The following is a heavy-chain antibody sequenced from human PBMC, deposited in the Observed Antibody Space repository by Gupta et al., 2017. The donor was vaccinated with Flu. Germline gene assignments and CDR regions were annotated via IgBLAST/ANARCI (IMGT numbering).Heavy chain of an antibody. Sequence: SNHWGRIRQPSGKGLEWIGRIYTNYTTNYSPSVNTRVTISEDTSKNQFSRMLASVTAADTANYCGARMDSRRGWFDPWGQGTLVAGSP. D-gene: IGHD3-22*01. CDR1: SNH. CDR2: IYTNYTT. CDR3: ARMDSRRGWFDP. J-gene: IGHJ5*02. V-gene: IGHV4-59*10.